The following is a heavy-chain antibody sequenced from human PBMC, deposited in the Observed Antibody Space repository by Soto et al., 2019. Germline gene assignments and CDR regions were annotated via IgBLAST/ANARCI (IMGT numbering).Heavy chain of an antibody. J-gene: IGHJ4*02. V-gene: IGHV4-59*01. CDR1: GGSINGFY. Sequence: QAQLQESGPGLVKPSGTLSLTCTVSGGSINGFYWSWIRQPPGKGLEWIGYIYYSGSTTYSGSTNYNPSLKSRTTISIDTSKNQFSLKVTSVTAADAAVYYCTRGSGAFWGQGPLVTVSS. CDR3: TRGSGAF. D-gene: IGHD7-27*01. CDR2: IYYSGSTTYSGST.